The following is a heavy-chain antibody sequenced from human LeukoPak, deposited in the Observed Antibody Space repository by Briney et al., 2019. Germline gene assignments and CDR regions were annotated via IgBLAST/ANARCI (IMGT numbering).Heavy chain of an antibody. V-gene: IGHV1-69*13. CDR1: GGTFSSYA. J-gene: IGHJ4*02. Sequence: SVKVSCKASGGTFSSYAISWVRQAPGQGLEWMGGIIPIFGTANYAQKFQGRVTITADESTSTAYMELSSLRSEDTAVYYCARYQKYYDSSGSTSYYFDYWGQGTLVTVSS. CDR3: ARYQKYYDSSGSTSYYFDY. D-gene: IGHD3-22*01. CDR2: IIPIFGTA.